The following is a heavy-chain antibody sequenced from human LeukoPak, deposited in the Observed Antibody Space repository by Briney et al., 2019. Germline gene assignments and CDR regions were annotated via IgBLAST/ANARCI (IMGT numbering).Heavy chain of an antibody. CDR2: ISWDGGST. D-gene: IGHD2-15*01. CDR1: GFTFDDYT. Sequence: GGSLRLSCAASGFTFDDYTMHWVRQAPGKGLEWVSLISWDGGSTYYADSVKGRFTISRDNSKNSLYLQMNSLRAEDTALYYCAKDIHPIVVVPFYGMDVWGQGTTVTASS. V-gene: IGHV3-43D*03. J-gene: IGHJ6*02. CDR3: AKDIHPIVVVPFYGMDV.